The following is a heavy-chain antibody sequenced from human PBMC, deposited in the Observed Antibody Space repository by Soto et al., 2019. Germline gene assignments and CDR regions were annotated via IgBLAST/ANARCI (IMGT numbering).Heavy chain of an antibody. CDR2: IYYSGST. D-gene: IGHD3-3*01. J-gene: IGHJ4*02. CDR1: GGSISSSSYY. V-gene: IGHV4-39*01. CDR3: ARPRGYDFWSGSYSDY. Sequence: PSETLSLTCTVSGGSISSSSYYWGWIRQPPGKGLEWIGSIYYSGSTYYNPSLKSRVTISVDTSKNQFSLKLSSVTAADTAVYYCARPRGYDFWSGSYSDYWGQGTLVTVSS.